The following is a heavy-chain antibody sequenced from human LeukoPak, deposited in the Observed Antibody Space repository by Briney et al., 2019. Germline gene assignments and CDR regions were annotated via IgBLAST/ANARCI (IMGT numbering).Heavy chain of an antibody. CDR3: ATYINWVAGDV. J-gene: IGHJ6*02. V-gene: IGHV3-7*01. D-gene: IGHD1-1*01. CDR2: INHEGGGI. CDR1: GFTFSEPW. Sequence: GGSLRLSCAASGFTFSEPWMTWVRQVPGQGLKCVAHINHEGGGIQYVDSVKSRFTISRDNAKGSVYLQMNSLRAEDTAIYHCATYINWVAGDVWGQGTTVIVSS.